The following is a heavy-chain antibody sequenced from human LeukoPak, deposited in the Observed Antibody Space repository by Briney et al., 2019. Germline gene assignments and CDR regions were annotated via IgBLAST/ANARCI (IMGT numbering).Heavy chain of an antibody. J-gene: IGHJ3*02. CDR2: ISYDGSNK. Sequence: SCKASGGTFSSYAMHWVRQAPGKGLEWVAVISYDGSNKYYADSVKGRFTISRDNSKNTLYLQMNSLRAEDTAVYYCARDPGAYGDYAFDIWGQGTMVTVSS. D-gene: IGHD4-17*01. CDR3: ARDPGAYGDYAFDI. V-gene: IGHV3-30-3*01. CDR1: GGTFSSYA.